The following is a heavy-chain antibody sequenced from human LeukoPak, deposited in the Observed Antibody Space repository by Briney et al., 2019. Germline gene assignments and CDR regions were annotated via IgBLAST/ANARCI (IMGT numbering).Heavy chain of an antibody. CDR2: IKQDGSEE. CDR3: ARGLSSRYYYDSSGYYRYYFDY. Sequence: GGSLRLSCAASGFTFSSYSMNWVRQAPGKGLEWVANIKQDGSEEYYVDSVKGRFTISRDNAKNSLYLQMNSLRAEDTAVYYCARGLSSRYYYDSSGYYRYYFDYWGQGTLVTVSS. D-gene: IGHD3-22*01. V-gene: IGHV3-7*01. CDR1: GFTFSSYS. J-gene: IGHJ4*02.